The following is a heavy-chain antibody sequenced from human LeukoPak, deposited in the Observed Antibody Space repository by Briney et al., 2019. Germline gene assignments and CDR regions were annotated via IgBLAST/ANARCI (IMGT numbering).Heavy chain of an antibody. CDR3: ARVPRPKYAGGQWDGDY. CDR2: INPSGGST. CDR1: GYTFTSYY. J-gene: IGHJ4*02. V-gene: IGHV1-46*01. Sequence: ASVKVSCKASGYTFTSYYMHWVRQAPGQGLEWMGIINPSGGSTSYAQKFQGRVTMTRDTSISTAYMDLSRLRSDDTAVYYCARVPRPKYAGGQWDGDYWGQGTLVTVSS. D-gene: IGHD1-26*01.